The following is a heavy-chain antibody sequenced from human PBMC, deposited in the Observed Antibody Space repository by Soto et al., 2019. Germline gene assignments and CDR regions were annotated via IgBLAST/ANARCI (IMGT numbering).Heavy chain of an antibody. CDR1: GGSISSYY. Sequence: KPSETLSLTCTVSGGSISSYYWSWIRQPPGKGLEWIGYIYYSGSTNYNPSLKSRVTISVDTSKNQFSLKLSSVTAADTAVYYCAREADSYGYRDDAFDIWGQGTMVTVSS. CDR3: AREADSYGYRDDAFDI. CDR2: IYYSGST. D-gene: IGHD5-18*01. J-gene: IGHJ3*02. V-gene: IGHV4-59*01.